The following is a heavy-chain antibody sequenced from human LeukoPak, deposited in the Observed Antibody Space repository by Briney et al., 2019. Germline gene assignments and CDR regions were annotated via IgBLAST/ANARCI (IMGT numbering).Heavy chain of an antibody. CDR3: ARLSAPHDY. J-gene: IGHJ4*02. V-gene: IGHV4-39*01. CDR1: GGSISSSSYY. Sequence: SETLSLTCTVSGGSISSSSYYWGWIRQPPGKGLEWIGSIYYSGSTYYNPSLKSRVTISVDTSKNQFSLKLSSVTAADTAVYYCARLSAPHDYWGQGTLVTVSS. CDR2: IYYSGST.